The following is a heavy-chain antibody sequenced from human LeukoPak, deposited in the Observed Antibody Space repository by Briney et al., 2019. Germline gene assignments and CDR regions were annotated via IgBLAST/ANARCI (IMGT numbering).Heavy chain of an antibody. Sequence: ASVKVSCKASGYTFIGYYMRWVRQAPGQGLEWMGWINPKSGGTNYAQKFQGRVTLTRDTSISTAYMELSVLRSDDTALYYCARDHYYGTYWGQGTLVTVSS. D-gene: IGHD3-10*01. J-gene: IGHJ4*02. CDR1: GYTFIGYY. CDR2: INPKSGGT. CDR3: ARDHYYGTY. V-gene: IGHV1-2*02.